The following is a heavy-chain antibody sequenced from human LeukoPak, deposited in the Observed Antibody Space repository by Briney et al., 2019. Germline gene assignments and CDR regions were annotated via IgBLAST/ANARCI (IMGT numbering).Heavy chain of an antibody. CDR2: INPNSGGT. D-gene: IGHD3-3*01. CDR3: ARVWNGFYAAGLDF. V-gene: IGHV1-2*02. J-gene: IGHJ4*02. CDR1: GYTFTAYY. Sequence: ASVKVSCKASGYTFTAYYMHWVRQAPGQGLEWMGWINPNSGGTNYAQKFQGRVTMTRDTSITTAFMELSRLKSDDTAMFYCARVWNGFYAAGLDFWGQGTLVTVSS.